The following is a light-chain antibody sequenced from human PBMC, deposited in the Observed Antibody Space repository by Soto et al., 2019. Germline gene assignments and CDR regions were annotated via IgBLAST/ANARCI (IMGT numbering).Light chain of an antibody. J-gene: IGLJ3*02. CDR1: SSDAGGYNY. CDR2: EVT. CDR3: ISDAASNNFYVV. Sequence: QSALTQPPSASGSPGQSVTISCTGTSSDAGGYNYVSWYHQYPGRAPKLMIYEVTKRPSGVPDRFSGSKSGNTSSLSVAGLQAEDEADYFCISDAASNNFYVVFGGGTKLTVL. V-gene: IGLV2-8*01.